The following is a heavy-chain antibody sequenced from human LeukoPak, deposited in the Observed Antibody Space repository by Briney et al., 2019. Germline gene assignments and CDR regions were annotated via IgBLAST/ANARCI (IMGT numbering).Heavy chain of an antibody. CDR3: ARGNLGYYDFWSGYPGMDV. D-gene: IGHD3-3*01. CDR1: GGTFSSYA. J-gene: IGHJ6*03. Sequence: ASVKVSCKASGGTFSSYAISWVRQAPGQGLEWMGGIIPIFGTANYAQKFQGRVTITADESTSTAYMELSSLRSEDTAVYYCARGNLGYYDFWSGYPGMDVWGKGTTATVSS. V-gene: IGHV1-69*13. CDR2: IIPIFGTA.